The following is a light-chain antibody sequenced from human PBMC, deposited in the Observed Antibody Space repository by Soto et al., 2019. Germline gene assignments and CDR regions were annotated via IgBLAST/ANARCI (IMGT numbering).Light chain of an antibody. CDR1: QSIRSW. CDR2: DAS. J-gene: IGKJ4*01. CDR3: QHHNSYPVA. Sequence: DIHITQSSSTLSGSVGDIVTITYRSSQSIRSWLAWYQQKPGKAPKLLIYDASTLKSGVPSRFSGSGSGTEFTLTISSLQPEDFATYYCQHHNSYPVAFGGGTKVDIK. V-gene: IGKV1-5*03.